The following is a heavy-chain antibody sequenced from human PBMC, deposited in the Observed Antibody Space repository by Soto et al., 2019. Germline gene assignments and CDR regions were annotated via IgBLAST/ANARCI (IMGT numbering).Heavy chain of an antibody. V-gene: IGHV1-69*13. CDR2: IIPIFGTA. D-gene: IGHD6-19*01. J-gene: IGHJ5*02. Sequence: GASVKVSCKASGGTFSSYAISWVRQAPGQGLEWMGGIIPIFGTANYAQKFQGRVTITADESTSTAYMELSSLRSEDTAVYYCAASNALDSSGWFWWFDPWGQGTLVTVSS. CDR1: GGTFSSYA. CDR3: AASNALDSSGWFWWFDP.